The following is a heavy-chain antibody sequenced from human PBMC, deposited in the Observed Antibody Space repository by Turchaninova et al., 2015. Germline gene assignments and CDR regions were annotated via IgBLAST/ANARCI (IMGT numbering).Heavy chain of an antibody. CDR2: IYGDADK. J-gene: IGHJ4*02. Sequence: QITLKESGPTLVKPTQTLTRTCTFSGFSLNTPGAGVGWIRQPPGKALDWLAIIYGDADKRYSPFQKSRLTITKDTTRKQGVLTTTNMDPVDTATYYGAHRFAETGGDFDYWSQGTLVTVSS. V-gene: IGHV2-5*02. CDR1: GFSLNTPGAG. D-gene: IGHD1-26*01. CDR3: AHRFAETGGDFDY.